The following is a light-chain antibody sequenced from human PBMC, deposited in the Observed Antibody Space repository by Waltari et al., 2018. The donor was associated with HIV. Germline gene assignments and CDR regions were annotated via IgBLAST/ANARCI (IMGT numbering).Light chain of an antibody. CDR1: SSDVGSHNL. Sequence: QSALTQPASVSGSPGQSITISCTATSSDVGSHNLVSWYQHHPGRAPKLIIYEVIKRPSGVSHRFSGSKSGNTASLTSSGLQAEDEADYYCCSFADTNTWVLGGGTKLTVL. V-gene: IGLV2-23*02. CDR3: CSFADTNTWV. CDR2: EVI. J-gene: IGLJ3*02.